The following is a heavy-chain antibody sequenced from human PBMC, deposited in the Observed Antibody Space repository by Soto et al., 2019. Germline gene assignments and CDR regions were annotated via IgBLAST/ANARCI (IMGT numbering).Heavy chain of an antibody. Sequence: PSETLSLTCAVYGGSFSGYYWSWIRQPPGKGLEWIGEINHSGSTNYNPSLKSRVTISVDTSKNQFSLKLSSVTAADTAVYYCARARGYGSGSYYKLWGQGTLVTVSS. V-gene: IGHV4-34*01. CDR1: GGSFSGYY. CDR2: INHSGST. D-gene: IGHD3-10*01. J-gene: IGHJ4*02. CDR3: ARARGYGSGSYYKL.